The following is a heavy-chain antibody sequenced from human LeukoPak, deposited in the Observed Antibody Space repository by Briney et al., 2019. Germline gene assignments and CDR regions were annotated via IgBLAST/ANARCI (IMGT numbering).Heavy chain of an antibody. CDR1: GFTFSSYG. CDR2: ISYDGSNK. Sequence: GGSLRLSCAASGFTFSSYGMHWVRQAPGKGLEWVAVISYDGSNKYYADSVKGRFTISRDNSKNTLYLQMNSLRAEDTAVYYCAKVPSSIAADYNWFDPWGQGTLVTVSS. CDR3: AKVPSSIAADYNWFDP. V-gene: IGHV3-30*18. J-gene: IGHJ5*02. D-gene: IGHD6-13*01.